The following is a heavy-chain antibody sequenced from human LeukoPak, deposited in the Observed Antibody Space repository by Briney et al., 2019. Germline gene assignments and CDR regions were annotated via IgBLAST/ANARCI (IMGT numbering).Heavy chain of an antibody. CDR3: ARAGGYYSSGSYLRY. Sequence: SETLSLTCTVSGGSISSSNYYWGWIRQPPGKGLEWIGSIYYSGSTYYNPSLKSRVAISLDTSKSQFSLKLSSVTAADTAVYYCARAGGYYSSGSYLRYWGQGTLVTVSS. J-gene: IGHJ4*02. D-gene: IGHD3-10*01. CDR1: GGSISSSNYY. V-gene: IGHV4-39*07. CDR2: IYYSGST.